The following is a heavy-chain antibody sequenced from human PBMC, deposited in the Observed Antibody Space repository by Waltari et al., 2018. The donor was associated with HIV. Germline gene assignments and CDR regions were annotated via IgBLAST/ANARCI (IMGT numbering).Heavy chain of an antibody. D-gene: IGHD6-13*01. CDR3: ARRQQLTD. V-gene: IGHV3-7*01. J-gene: IGHJ4*02. CDR2: IKEDGSEI. Sequence: EVRLVESGGALVEPGGSLRLSCAAPGFASSVPWMTWVRQAPGKGLEWVANIKEDGSEIHYVDSVKGRFTISRDNAKNSLYLQMNSLRAEDTAVYYCARRQQLTDWGQGTLVTVSS. CDR1: GFASSVPW.